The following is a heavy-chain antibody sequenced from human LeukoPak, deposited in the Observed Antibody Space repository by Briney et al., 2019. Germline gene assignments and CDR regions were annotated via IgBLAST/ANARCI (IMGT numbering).Heavy chain of an antibody. V-gene: IGHV3-21*01. D-gene: IGHD3-22*01. Sequence: GGSLRLSCASCGFTFSSYSMKWVRLARGRVLEMVLSYRSSSSYIHSADSVKDRFTISRDNAKNSLYLQMNSLRAEDTAVYYCARDLYDSGAYSSPIDYWGQGTLVTVSS. J-gene: IGHJ4*02. CDR3: ARDLYDSGAYSSPIDY. CDR1: GFTFSSYS. CDR2: YRSSSSYI.